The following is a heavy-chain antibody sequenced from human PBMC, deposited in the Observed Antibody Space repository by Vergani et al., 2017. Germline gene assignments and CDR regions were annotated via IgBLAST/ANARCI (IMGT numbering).Heavy chain of an antibody. J-gene: IGHJ5*02. CDR2: TWYDGNNK. CDR3: ARDLRLLYNRFDP. Sequence: VQLVESGGGLVKPGGFLRLSCAASGFTFNQYGMHWVRQAPGKGLEWVAVTWYDGNNKQYADSVKGRFTISRDNSKSTMYLQMNSLRDEDTGVYYCARDLRLLYNRFDPWGQGTLVTVSS. D-gene: IGHD1-14*01. CDR1: GFTFNQYG. V-gene: IGHV3-33*08.